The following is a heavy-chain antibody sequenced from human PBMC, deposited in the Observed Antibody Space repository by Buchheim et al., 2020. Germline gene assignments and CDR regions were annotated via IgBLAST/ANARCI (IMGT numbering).Heavy chain of an antibody. J-gene: IGHJ4*02. D-gene: IGHD4-17*01. CDR3: AKEDPVTNSVD. CDR2: ISYDGSNK. CDR1: GFTFSSYA. V-gene: IGHV3-30-3*01. Sequence: QVQLVESGGGVVQPGRSLRLSCAASGFTFSSYAMHWVRQAPGKGLEWVAVISYDGSNKYYADSVKGRFTISRDNSKNTLYLQMNSLRAEDTAVYYCAKEDPVTNSVDWGQGTL.